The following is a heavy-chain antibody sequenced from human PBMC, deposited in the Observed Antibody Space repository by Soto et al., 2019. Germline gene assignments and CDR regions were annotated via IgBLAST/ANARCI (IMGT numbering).Heavy chain of an antibody. CDR1: GFSLSTSGMC. J-gene: IGHJ6*02. V-gene: IGHV2-70*12. D-gene: IGHD2-2*01. Sequence: SGPTLVNPTQTLTLTCTFSGFSLSTSGMCVSWIRQPPGKALEWLALIDWDDDKYYSTSLKTRLTISKDTSKNQVVLTLTNMDPVDTAIFYFAHSPLVVPAAMYCYDGMDVWGQGTPVTVS. CDR3: AHSPLVVPAAMYCYDGMDV. CDR2: IDWDDDK.